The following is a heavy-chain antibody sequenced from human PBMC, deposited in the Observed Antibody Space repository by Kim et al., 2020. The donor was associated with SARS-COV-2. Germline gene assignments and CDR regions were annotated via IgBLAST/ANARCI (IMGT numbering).Heavy chain of an antibody. CDR2: TTRSGGGS. J-gene: IGHJ4*02. CDR3: VRDGRDYGAVF. V-gene: IGHV3-64*04. CDR1: GFTFSDFA. D-gene: IGHD3-10*01. Sequence: GGSLRLSCAGSGFTFSDFAMHWVRRAPGKGLECVSATTRSGGGSFYADSVEGRFTISRDNSKNTLYLQMNSLRLEDTAVYYCVRDGRDYGAVFWGQGTLVIVSS.